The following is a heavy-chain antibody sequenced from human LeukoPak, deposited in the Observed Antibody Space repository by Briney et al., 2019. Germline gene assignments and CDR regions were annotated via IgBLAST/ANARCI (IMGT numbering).Heavy chain of an antibody. V-gene: IGHV3-23*01. CDR2: ISGSCDKT. J-gene: IGHJ4*02. D-gene: IGHD5-12*01. CDR1: GFTFSSYA. CDR3: AKHIVTTTRGGFDY. Sequence: GGSLRLSCAASGFTFSSYAMTWVRQAPGKGLEWVSGISGSCDKTYYADSVKGRFTISRDNSKDTLYLQMNSLRAEDTAVYYCAKHIVTTTRGGFDYWGQGTLVTVSS.